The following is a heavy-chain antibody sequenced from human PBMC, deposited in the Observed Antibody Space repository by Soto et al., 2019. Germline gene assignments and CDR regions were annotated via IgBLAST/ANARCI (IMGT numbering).Heavy chain of an antibody. D-gene: IGHD5-18*01. J-gene: IGHJ4*01. CDR2: ISSSSSTI. Sequence: EVQLVESGGGLVQPGGSLRLSCAASGFTFSSYSMNWVRQAPGKGLEWVSYISSSSSTIYYADSVKGRFTISRDNAKNTLYLQMNSLRDEDTAAYDCAIDPGYSYGPPDYWGHGTLVTVSS. CDR3: AIDPGYSYGPPDY. V-gene: IGHV3-48*02. CDR1: GFTFSSYS.